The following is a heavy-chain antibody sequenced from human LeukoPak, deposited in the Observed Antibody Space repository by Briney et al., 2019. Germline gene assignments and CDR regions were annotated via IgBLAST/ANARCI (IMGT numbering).Heavy chain of an antibody. CDR2: ISWNSGDI. CDR3: TKDKSFRSGLPVAGFDY. V-gene: IGHV3-9*01. CDR1: GFTFDDYA. D-gene: IGHD6-19*01. J-gene: IGHJ4*02. Sequence: GGSLRLSCAASGFTFDDYAMYWVRQTPEKGLELVAGISWNSGDIVYADSVKGRFSISRDSAKNSLYLQMSGLRTEDTALYFCTKDKSFRSGLPVAGFDYWGQGTLVIVSS.